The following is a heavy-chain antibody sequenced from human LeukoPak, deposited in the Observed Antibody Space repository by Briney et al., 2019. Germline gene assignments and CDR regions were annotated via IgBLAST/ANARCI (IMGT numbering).Heavy chain of an antibody. CDR2: IYPGDSDT. CDR3: ATLPYCSSTSCYAGWFDP. D-gene: IGHD2-2*01. V-gene: IGHV5-51*01. Sequence: GESLKISCKGSGYSFTSYWIGWVRQMPGKGLEGMGIIYPGDSDTRYSPSFQGQVTISADKSISTAYLQWSSLKASDTAMYYCATLPYCSSTSCYAGWFDPWGQGTLVTVSS. J-gene: IGHJ5*02. CDR1: GYSFTSYW.